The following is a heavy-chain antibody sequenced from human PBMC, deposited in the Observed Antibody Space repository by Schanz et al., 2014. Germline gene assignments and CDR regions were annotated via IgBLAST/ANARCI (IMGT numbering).Heavy chain of an antibody. V-gene: IGHV3-23*01. CDR3: AKQIHYDILTVTRN. CDR1: GFTFSSYA. Sequence: EVQLLESGGGLVQPGGSLRLSCAASGFTFSSYAMSWVRQAPGKGLDWVSALSGGGGSTYYADSVKGRFTISRDNSKNTLYLQTNSLRAEYTAVYYCAKQIHYDILTVTRNWGQGTLVTVSS. D-gene: IGHD3-9*01. CDR2: LSGGGGST. J-gene: IGHJ4*02.